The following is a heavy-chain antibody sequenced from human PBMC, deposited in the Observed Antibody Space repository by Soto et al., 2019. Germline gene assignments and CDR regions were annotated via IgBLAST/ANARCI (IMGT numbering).Heavy chain of an antibody. Sequence: EVQLLESGGGLVQPGGSLRLSCSTSGFTFSTYAMNWVRQAPGKGLEWVSGLSGSGGTTYYADSVRGRFTISRDNSKITLFLQMNSLRAEDTALYYCAKQRADYGSGSDTYYFDFWGQGTLVTVSS. CDR1: GFTFSTYA. CDR3: AKQRADYGSGSDTYYFDF. CDR2: LSGSGGTT. D-gene: IGHD3-10*01. V-gene: IGHV3-23*01. J-gene: IGHJ4*02.